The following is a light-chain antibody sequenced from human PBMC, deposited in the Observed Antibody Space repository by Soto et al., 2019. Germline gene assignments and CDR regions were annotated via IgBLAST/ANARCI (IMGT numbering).Light chain of an antibody. CDR3: EQYNNWPPYT. J-gene: IGKJ2*01. CDR2: GAS. V-gene: IGKV3-15*01. Sequence: EIVMTQSPATLSVSPGERVTLSCRASQSVSSNLAWYQQKPGQAPRLLIYGASTRATGIPARFSGSGSGTECTLAISSLQSEDFAVYYCEQYNNWPPYTFGQGTKLELK. CDR1: QSVSSN.